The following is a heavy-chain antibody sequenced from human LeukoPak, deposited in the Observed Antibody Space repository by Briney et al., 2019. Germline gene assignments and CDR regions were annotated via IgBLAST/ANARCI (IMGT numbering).Heavy chain of an antibody. CDR1: GYTFTDYY. CDR2: IDPNSGGP. Sequence: ASVKVSCKASGYTFTDYYIHWVRQAPGQGLEWMGWIDPNSGGPHYAQKFQGRVTMTRDTSINTAYMELSRLTSDDTAVCYCARGDYYGSGTTHDYWGQGALVTVSS. J-gene: IGHJ4*02. D-gene: IGHD3-10*01. CDR3: ARGDYYGSGTTHDY. V-gene: IGHV1-2*02.